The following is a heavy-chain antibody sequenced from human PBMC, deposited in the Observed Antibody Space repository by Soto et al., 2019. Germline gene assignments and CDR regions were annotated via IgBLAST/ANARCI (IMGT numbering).Heavy chain of an antibody. CDR3: AKFFVETGGSSGWPWSFHY. CDR2: VSGSGGTT. J-gene: IGHJ4*02. D-gene: IGHD6-25*01. Sequence: EVQLLESGGGLVQPGGSLRLSCAASGFTFSSYAMSWVRQAPGKGLEWVSAVSGSGGTTYSADSVKGRFTISRDNSKNTLFLQMNSLRAEDTAVYYCAKFFVETGGSSGWPWSFHYWGQGTLVTVSS. V-gene: IGHV3-23*01. CDR1: GFTFSSYA.